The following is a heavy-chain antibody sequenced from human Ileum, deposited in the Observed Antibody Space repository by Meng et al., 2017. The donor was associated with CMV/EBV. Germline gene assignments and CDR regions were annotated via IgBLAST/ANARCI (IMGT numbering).Heavy chain of an antibody. CDR2: IRSKAYGGTT. J-gene: IGHJ4*02. CDR3: TRVFRVATFFEY. CDR1: GFTFGYYA. D-gene: IGHD3-3*01. Sequence: GESLKISCTASGFTFGYYAMSWLRQAPGKGLEWVGFIRSKAYGGTTEYAASVKGRITISRDGSQRIASLQMNSLTSEDTGVDYCTRVFRVATFFEYWGQGTLVTVSS. V-gene: IGHV3-49*01.